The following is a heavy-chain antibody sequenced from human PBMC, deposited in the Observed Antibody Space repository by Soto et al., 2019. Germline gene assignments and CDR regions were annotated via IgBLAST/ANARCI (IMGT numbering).Heavy chain of an antibody. CDR3: AKITHSGSWSLDAFDI. J-gene: IGHJ3*02. CDR2: ITGSGGST. D-gene: IGHD6-13*01. Sequence: EVQLLESGGGLVQPGGSLRLSCAASGFTFSSYAMSWVRQAPGKGLEWVSAITGSGGSTYYADYVQGRFTISRDNSKNTLYLQVHSLRAEDTAVYYCAKITHSGSWSLDAFDIWGQGTMVTVSS. V-gene: IGHV3-23*01. CDR1: GFTFSSYA.